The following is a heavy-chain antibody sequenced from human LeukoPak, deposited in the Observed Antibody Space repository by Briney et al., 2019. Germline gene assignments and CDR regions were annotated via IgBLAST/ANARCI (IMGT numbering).Heavy chain of an antibody. V-gene: IGHV3-21*01. CDR1: GFTFSSYS. J-gene: IGHJ4*02. Sequence: GGSLRLSCAASGFTFSSYSMTWVRQAPGKGLEWVSSISSSSSYIYYADSVKGRFTISRDNAKNSLYLQMNSLRAEDTAVYCCARDNPDYGDAIDYWGQGTLVTVSS. CDR3: ARDNPDYGDAIDY. D-gene: IGHD4-17*01. CDR2: ISSSSSYI.